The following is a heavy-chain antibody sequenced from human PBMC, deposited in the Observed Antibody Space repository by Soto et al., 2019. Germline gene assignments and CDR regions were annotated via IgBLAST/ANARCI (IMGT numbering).Heavy chain of an antibody. V-gene: IGHV1-18*01. D-gene: IGHD3-16*01. CDR2: INTYNGNT. CDR3: AMVDVYVTPSPQDV. J-gene: IGHJ6*02. Sequence: QVQLVQSGAEVKNPGASVKVSCKASGYTFTRYGIGWARQAPGQGLEWMGWINTYNGNTKYAQNVQGRVTLTTDTAESTAYMELRSLRSNYGAIYYCAMVDVYVTPSPQDVWGQGATVIVSS. CDR1: GYTFTRYG.